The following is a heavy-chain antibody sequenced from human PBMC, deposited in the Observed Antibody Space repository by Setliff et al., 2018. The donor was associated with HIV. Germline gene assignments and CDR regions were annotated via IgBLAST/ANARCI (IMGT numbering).Heavy chain of an antibody. D-gene: IGHD3-10*02. CDR2: MNPNSGNT. CDR3: ARDVPSEVMGYYFYMDV. Sequence: ASVKVSCKASGYTFTSNDINWVRQGTGQGLEWMGWMNPNSGNTGYAQRFQGRVTMTRTNSISTAYMELRSLRSDDTAVYYCARDVPSEVMGYYFYMDVWGKGTTVTVSS. CDR1: GYTFTSND. J-gene: IGHJ6*03. V-gene: IGHV1-8*01.